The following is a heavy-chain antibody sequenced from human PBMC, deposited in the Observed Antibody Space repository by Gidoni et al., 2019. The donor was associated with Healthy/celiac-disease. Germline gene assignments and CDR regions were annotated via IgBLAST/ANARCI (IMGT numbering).Heavy chain of an antibody. V-gene: IGHV1-69*09. CDR2: IIPILCIA. D-gene: IGHD6-13*01. Sequence: EQLVQSGAEVKKPGSALKVSCKASGGTCSSYASSWVRQPPGQGLEWLGGIIPILCIANSAQKFQVRVTITADKSTSTAYMELSSLRSEDTSVYYCASEGIAAAGTGYWGQGTLVTVSS. CDR1: GGTCSSYA. J-gene: IGHJ4*02. CDR3: ASEGIAAAGTGY.